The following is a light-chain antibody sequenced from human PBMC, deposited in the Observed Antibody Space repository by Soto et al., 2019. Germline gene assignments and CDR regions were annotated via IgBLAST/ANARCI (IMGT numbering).Light chain of an antibody. CDR2: GAS. Sequence: EIVLTQSPGTLSLSPGDRATLSCRTSQTIRSTYLAWYQHKPGQAPRLLIYGASARATGIADRFSGSGSGTDYTLTIIRLEPEDFAVYYCQQYGYPPRTFAQGTKVHIK. CDR3: QQYGYPPRT. V-gene: IGKV3-20*01. CDR1: QTIRSTY. J-gene: IGKJ1*01.